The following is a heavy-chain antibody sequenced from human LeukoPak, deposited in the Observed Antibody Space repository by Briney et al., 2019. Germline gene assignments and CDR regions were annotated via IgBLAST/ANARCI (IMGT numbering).Heavy chain of an antibody. CDR2: IYYSGST. CDR1: GGSISSYY. Sequence: SETLSLTCTVSGGSISSYYWSWIRQPPGKGLEWIGYIYYSGSTNYNPSLKSRVTISVDTSKNQFSLKLSSVTAADTAVYYCARGIAARVSGFDYWGQGTLVTVSS. J-gene: IGHJ4*02. D-gene: IGHD6-6*01. CDR3: ARGIAARVSGFDY. V-gene: IGHV4-59*01.